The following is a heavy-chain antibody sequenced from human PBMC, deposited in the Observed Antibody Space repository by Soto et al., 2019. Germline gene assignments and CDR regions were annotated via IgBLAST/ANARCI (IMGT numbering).Heavy chain of an antibody. J-gene: IGHJ4*02. CDR2: IHYSGST. D-gene: IGHD1-1*01. V-gene: IGHV4-30-4*01. CDR1: GGSISSGDYY. Sequence: SETLSLTCTVSGGSISSGDYYWSWIRQPPGKGLEWIGYIHYSGSTYYNPSLKSRVTISVDTSKNQFSLKLSSVTAADTAVYYCARASSVQLTRHHQYWVQGTLVTVSS. CDR3: ARASSVQLTRHHQY.